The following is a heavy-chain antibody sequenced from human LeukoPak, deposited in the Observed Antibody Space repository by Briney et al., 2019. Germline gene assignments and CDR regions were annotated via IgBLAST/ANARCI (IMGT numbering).Heavy chain of an antibody. V-gene: IGHV3-21*05. CDR3: ARDQVVPAATPDY. CDR2: ISSSSSYI. Sequence: GGSLGLSCAASGFTFSSYEMNWVRQAPGKGLEWVSYISSSSSYIYYADSVKGRFTISRDNAKNSLYLQMNSLRAEDTAAYYCARDQVVPAATPDYWGQGTLVTVSS. D-gene: IGHD2-2*01. J-gene: IGHJ4*02. CDR1: GFTFSSYE.